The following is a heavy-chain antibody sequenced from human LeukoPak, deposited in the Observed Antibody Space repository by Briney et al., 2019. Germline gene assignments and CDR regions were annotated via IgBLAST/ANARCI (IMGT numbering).Heavy chain of an antibody. Sequence: GGSLRLSCAASGFTFSTYWMHWVRQVPGKGLVSVSRIDSDGSSTSYADSVKGRFTISRDNAKNTLYLQMDTLRAEDTAVYYCAREGFGDLLFLFDYWGQGTLVTVSS. CDR1: GFTFSTYW. V-gene: IGHV3-74*01. J-gene: IGHJ4*02. CDR2: IDSDGSST. D-gene: IGHD3-10*01. CDR3: AREGFGDLLFLFDY.